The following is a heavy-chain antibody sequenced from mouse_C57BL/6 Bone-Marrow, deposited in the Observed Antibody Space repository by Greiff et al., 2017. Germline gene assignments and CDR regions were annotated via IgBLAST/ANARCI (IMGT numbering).Heavy chain of an antibody. Sequence: EVKLMESGGGLVQPGESLKLSFESNEYKFPSHNISWFRKTPEKRLELVAAINSYGGSTYSPEPMKKRFIISRDNTTQTLYLQMSSLRSEDTSLYYCARVILGAMDYWGQGTSVTVSS. CDR3: ARVILGAMDY. V-gene: IGHV5-2*01. CDR1: EYKFPSHN. J-gene: IGHJ4*01. CDR2: INSYGGST. D-gene: IGHD4-1*01.